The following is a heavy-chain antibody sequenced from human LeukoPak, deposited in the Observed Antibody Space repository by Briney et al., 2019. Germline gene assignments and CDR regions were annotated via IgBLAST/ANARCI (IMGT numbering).Heavy chain of an antibody. CDR1: GYSISSGYY. Sequence: PSETLSLTCTVSGYSISSGYYWGWIRQPPGKGLEWIGSIYHSGSTYYNPSLKSRFTISVDTSKNQFSLKLSSVTAADTAVYYCAMTFYGDYWVGAFDIWGQGTMVTVSS. J-gene: IGHJ3*02. CDR2: IYHSGST. V-gene: IGHV4-38-2*02. CDR3: AMTFYGDYWVGAFDI. D-gene: IGHD4-17*01.